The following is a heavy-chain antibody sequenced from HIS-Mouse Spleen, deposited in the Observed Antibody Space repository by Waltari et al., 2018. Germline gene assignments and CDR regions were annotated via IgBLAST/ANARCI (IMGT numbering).Heavy chain of an antibody. J-gene: IGHJ2*01. D-gene: IGHD6-13*01. V-gene: IGHV4-39*07. CDR2: ISYSGST. Sequence: QLQLQESGPGLVKPSETLSLTCTVPGGSISSSRYYCGWIRQPPGKGLEWVGSISYSGSTYYNPSLKSRVTISVDTSKNQFSLKLSSVTAADTAVYYCAREIPYSSSWYDWYFDLWGRGTLVTVSS. CDR1: GGSISSSRYY. CDR3: AREIPYSSSWYDWYFDL.